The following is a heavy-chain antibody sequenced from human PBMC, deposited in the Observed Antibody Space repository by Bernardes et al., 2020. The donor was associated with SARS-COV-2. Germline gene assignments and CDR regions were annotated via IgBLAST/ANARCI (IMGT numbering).Heavy chain of an antibody. J-gene: IGHJ6*02. CDR3: AVNTGNFYYGVDL. Sequence: ASVKVSCKTSGSDFNNYGFTSYGFSWVRQAPGQGLEWMGWVTAYNLNTDYAPNFRGRVTMTADTSTSTVYMELRSLRSDDTAIYYCAVNTGNFYYGVDLWGQGTTVTVSS. V-gene: IGHV1-18*04. D-gene: IGHD3-10*01. CDR2: VTAYNLNT. CDR1: GSDFNNYGFTSYG.